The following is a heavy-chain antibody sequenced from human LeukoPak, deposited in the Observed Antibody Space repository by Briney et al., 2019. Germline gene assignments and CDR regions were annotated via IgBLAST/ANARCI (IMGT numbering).Heavy chain of an antibody. J-gene: IGHJ5*02. Sequence: SETPSLTCAVYGGSFSDYYWSWIRQPPGKGLEWIGEINRSGSTNYNPPLKSRVTISVDTSKNQISLKLSSVTAADTAVYYCARLSVGISMSPWGQGTLVTGSS. D-gene: IGHD3-22*01. V-gene: IGHV4-34*01. CDR2: INRSGST. CDR1: GGSFSDYY. CDR3: ARLSVGISMSP.